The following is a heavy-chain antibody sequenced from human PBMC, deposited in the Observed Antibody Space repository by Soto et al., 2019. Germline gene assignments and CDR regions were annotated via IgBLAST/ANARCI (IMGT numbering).Heavy chain of an antibody. D-gene: IGHD2-21*01. Sequence: PSETLSLTCAVSGGPFSGVYWSWIRQPPGKGLEWIGGVNHRGSANYNPSLESRVTMSVDTSKNQFSLKLTSVTAADSAVYYCARDAFCGSGTCRVGHWSDPWGQGTLVTV. CDR3: ARDAFCGSGTCRVGHWSDP. CDR2: VNHRGSA. V-gene: IGHV4-34*01. J-gene: IGHJ5*02. CDR1: GGPFSGVY.